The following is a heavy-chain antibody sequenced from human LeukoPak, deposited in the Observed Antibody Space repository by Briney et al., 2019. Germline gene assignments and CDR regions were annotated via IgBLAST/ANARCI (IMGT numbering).Heavy chain of an antibody. D-gene: IGHD4-17*01. V-gene: IGHV3-23*01. Sequence: GGSLRLSCAASGFTFSSYAMSWVRQAPGKGLEWVSAISGSGGSTYYADSVKGRFTISRDNSKNTLYLQMNSLRAEDTAVYYCATRSDYGDWYDAFDIWGQGTMVTVSS. CDR2: ISGSGGST. CDR3: ATRSDYGDWYDAFDI. J-gene: IGHJ3*02. CDR1: GFTFSSYA.